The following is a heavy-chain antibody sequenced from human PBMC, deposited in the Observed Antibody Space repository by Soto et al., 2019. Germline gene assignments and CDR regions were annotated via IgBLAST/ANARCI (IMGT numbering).Heavy chain of an antibody. Sequence: GGSLRLSCATSGFTFSSFDMDWVRQAPGKGLEWVSSIHRASTYIYYADSVRGRFTISRDNAKSSLYLQMNSLTVEDTAVYYCARRAVTTYHFFDYWGQGA. CDR2: IHRASTYI. J-gene: IGHJ4*02. CDR1: GFTFSSFD. D-gene: IGHD4-17*01. V-gene: IGHV3-21*06. CDR3: ARRAVTTYHFFDY.